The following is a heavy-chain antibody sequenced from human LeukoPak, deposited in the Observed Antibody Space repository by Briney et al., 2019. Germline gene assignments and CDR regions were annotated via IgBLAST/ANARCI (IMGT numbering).Heavy chain of an antibody. CDR2: IYSGGST. CDR1: GFTVSSNY. Sequence: PGGSLRLSCAASGFTVSSNYMSWVRQAPGKGLEWVSVIYSGGSTYYADSVKGRSTISRDNSKNTLYLQMNSLRAEDTAVYYCAREYYDILTGYSNYFDYWGQGTLVTVSS. V-gene: IGHV3-66*01. CDR3: AREYYDILTGYSNYFDY. J-gene: IGHJ4*02. D-gene: IGHD3-9*01.